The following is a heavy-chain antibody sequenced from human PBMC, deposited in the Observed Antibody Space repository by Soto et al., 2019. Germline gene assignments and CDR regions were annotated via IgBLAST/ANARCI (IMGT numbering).Heavy chain of an antibody. J-gene: IGHJ2*01. CDR3: ARDFRFAGAMGWYFDL. CDR2: IITIFGTA. V-gene: IGHV1-69*12. Sequence: QVQLVQSGAEVKKPGSSVKVSCKASGGTFSSYAISWVRQAPGQGLEWMGGIITIFGTANYAQKFQGRVTITADESTSTAYMELSSLRSEDTAVYYCARDFRFAGAMGWYFDLWGRGTLVTVSS. D-gene: IGHD3-3*01. CDR1: GGTFSSYA.